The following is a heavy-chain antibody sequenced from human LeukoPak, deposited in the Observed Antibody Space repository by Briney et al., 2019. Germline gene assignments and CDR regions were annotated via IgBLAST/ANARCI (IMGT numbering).Heavy chain of an antibody. D-gene: IGHD6-6*01. CDR2: IYTSGST. CDR3: ARVVVGQLVRWSDP. J-gene: IGHJ5*02. V-gene: IGHV4-61*02. Sequence: SQTLSLTCTVSGGSISSGSYYWSWIRQPAGKGLEWIGRIYTSGSTNYNPSLKSRVTISVDTSKNQFSLKLSSVTAADTAVYYCARVVVGQLVRWSDPWGQGTLVTVSS. CDR1: GGSISSGSYY.